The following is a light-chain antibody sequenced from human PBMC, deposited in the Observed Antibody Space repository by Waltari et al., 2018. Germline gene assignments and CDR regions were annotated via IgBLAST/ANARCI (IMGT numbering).Light chain of an antibody. CDR1: SSNIGSNT. CDR3: AAWDDSLNGPV. V-gene: IGLV1-44*01. J-gene: IGLJ3*02. Sequence: QSVLTQPPSASGTPGQRVTISCSGSSSNIGSNTVNWYQQLPGTAPKVLIYSSHQRPSGVPDRFSADKSGTSAYLAISGLQSEDEAGYYCAAWDDSLNGPVFGGGTKLTVL. CDR2: SSH.